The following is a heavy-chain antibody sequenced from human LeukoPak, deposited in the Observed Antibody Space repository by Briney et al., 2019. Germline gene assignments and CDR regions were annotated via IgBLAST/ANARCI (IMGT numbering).Heavy chain of an antibody. CDR2: ISWNSGGI. Sequence: GRSLRLSCAASGFTFDDYAMHWVRHAPGKGLEWVSGISWNSGGIGYADSVKGRFTISRDNAKNSLYLQMNSLRAEDTALYYCAKGREITIIVVADFDYWGQGTLVTVSS. V-gene: IGHV3-9*01. D-gene: IGHD3-22*01. CDR3: AKGREITIIVVADFDY. CDR1: GFTFDDYA. J-gene: IGHJ4*02.